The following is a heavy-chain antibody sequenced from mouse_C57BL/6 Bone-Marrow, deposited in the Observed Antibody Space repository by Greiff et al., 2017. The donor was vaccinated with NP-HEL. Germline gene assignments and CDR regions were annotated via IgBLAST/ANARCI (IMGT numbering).Heavy chain of an antibody. CDR3: TRAIYYGYDGFAY. J-gene: IGHJ3*01. Sequence: QVQLKESGAELVRPGASVTLSCKASGYTFTDYEMHWVKQTPVHGLEWIGAIDPETGGTAYNQKFKGKAILTADKSSSTAYMELRSLTSEDSAVYYCTRAIYYGYDGFAYWGQGTLVTVSA. V-gene: IGHV1-15*01. CDR2: IDPETGGT. D-gene: IGHD2-2*01. CDR1: GYTFTDYE.